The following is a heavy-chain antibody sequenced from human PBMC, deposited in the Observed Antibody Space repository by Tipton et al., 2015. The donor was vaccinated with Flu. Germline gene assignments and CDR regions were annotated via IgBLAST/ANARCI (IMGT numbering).Heavy chain of an antibody. J-gene: IGHJ3*02. Sequence: TLSLTCAVYGGSFSGYYWSWIRQPPGKGLEWIGEINHSGSTNYNPSLKSRVTISVDTSKNQFSLKLSSVTAADTAVYYCARTLGEGITGTTLFDAFDIWGQGTMVTVSS. D-gene: IGHD1-7*01. V-gene: IGHV4-34*01. CDR2: INHSGST. CDR1: GGSFSGYY. CDR3: ARTLGEGITGTTLFDAFDI.